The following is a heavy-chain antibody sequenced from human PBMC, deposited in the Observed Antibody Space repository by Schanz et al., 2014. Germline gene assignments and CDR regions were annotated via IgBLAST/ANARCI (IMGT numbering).Heavy chain of an antibody. CDR3: ASPALVQGLMPEYYFDY. CDR2: ISYDGSSK. CDR1: GFTFRSYG. Sequence: QVQLVDSGGGLVKPGGSLRLSCAASGFTFRSYGMHWVRQAPGKGLEWVALISYDGSSKNHADSVQGRFTISRDNAKNSLYLQMNSLRGEDAAVYYCASPALVQGLMPEYYFDYWGQGTLVTVSS. V-gene: IGHV3-30*02. D-gene: IGHD3-10*01. J-gene: IGHJ4*02.